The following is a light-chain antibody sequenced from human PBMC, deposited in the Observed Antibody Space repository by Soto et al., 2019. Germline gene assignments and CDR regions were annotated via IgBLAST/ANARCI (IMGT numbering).Light chain of an antibody. CDR2: GAS. Sequence: IVLTQSACALSLSQGERATLSCRASQTVSTNYLAWYQQKPGQAPRLLIYGASKRATGIPDRFSGSGSGTDFTLTITTLEPEDFAVYYCQQYGSSPPAFGQGTKV. CDR3: QQYGSSPPA. V-gene: IGKV3-20*01. J-gene: IGKJ1*01. CDR1: QTVSTNY.